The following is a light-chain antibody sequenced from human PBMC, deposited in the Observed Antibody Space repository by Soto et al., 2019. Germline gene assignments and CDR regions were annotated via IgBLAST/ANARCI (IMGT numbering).Light chain of an antibody. CDR1: SSDDGGYNR. CDR2: DVI. CDR3: SSYSSTRTLYV. Sequence: QPVLTQPASVSGSPGQSITISCAAASSDDGGYNRVSWYQQHPGKAPKLLIYDVINRPSGVSHRFSGSKSGNTASLTISGLQAEDEADYYCSSYSSTRTLYVFGTGTKVTVL. V-gene: IGLV2-14*01. J-gene: IGLJ1*01.